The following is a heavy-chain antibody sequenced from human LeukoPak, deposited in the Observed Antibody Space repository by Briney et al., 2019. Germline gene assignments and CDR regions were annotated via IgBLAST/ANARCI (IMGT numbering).Heavy chain of an antibody. V-gene: IGHV3-21*01. J-gene: IGHJ4*02. D-gene: IGHD1-26*01. CDR1: GFTFSSYS. CDR3: AKAVVGATADYFDY. CDR2: ISSSSSYI. Sequence: PGGSLRLSCAASGFTFSSYSMNWVRQAPGKGLEWVSSISSSSSYIYYADSVKGRFTISRDNSKNTLYLQMSSLRAEDTAVYYCAKAVVGATADYFDYWGQGTLVTVSS.